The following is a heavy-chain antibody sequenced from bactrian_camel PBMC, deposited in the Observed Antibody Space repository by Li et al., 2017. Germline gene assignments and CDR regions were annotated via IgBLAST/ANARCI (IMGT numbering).Heavy chain of an antibody. D-gene: IGHD1*01. CDR3: ATTTARAWWTSRRPSLAANEYNY. CDR2: IYGDGNT. J-gene: IGHJ4*01. CDR1: RFTNL. Sequence: HVQLVESGGGSVQAGGSLRLVCVGSRFTNLVAWFRRAPGKRREGVAGIYGDGNTYYAESVRGRFTISQDGAGNTTYLQMDSLRPEDTAMYYCATTTARAWWTSRRPSLAANEYNYWGQGTQVTVS. V-gene: IGHV3S9*01.